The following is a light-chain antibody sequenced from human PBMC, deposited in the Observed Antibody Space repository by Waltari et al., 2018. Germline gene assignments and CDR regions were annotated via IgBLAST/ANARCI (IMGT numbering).Light chain of an antibody. Sequence: DIRMTQSPSSLSAAVGDRVTITCRASQDISHKFAWYQQKPGKVPRLLIYFASTLQSGVPSRFSGSGSGAEFTLTISSLQPEDVATYYCQYGETFGQGTQVDI. CDR2: FAS. V-gene: IGKV1-27*01. J-gene: IGKJ1*01. CDR3: QYGET. CDR1: QDISHK.